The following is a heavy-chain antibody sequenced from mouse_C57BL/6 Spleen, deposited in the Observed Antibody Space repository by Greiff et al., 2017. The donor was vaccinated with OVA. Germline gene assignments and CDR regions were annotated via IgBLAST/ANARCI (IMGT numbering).Heavy chain of an antibody. J-gene: IGHJ3*01. CDR2: IRNKANNHAT. Sequence: EVKLMESGGGLVQPGGSMKLSCAASGFTFSDAWMDWVRQSPEKGLEWVAEIRNKANNHATYYAESVKGRFTISRDDSKSSVYLQMNSLRAEDTGIYYYTRMAAQAAWFAYWGQGTLVTVSA. CDR3: TRMAAQAAWFAY. D-gene: IGHD3-2*02. CDR1: GFTFSDAW. V-gene: IGHV6-6*01.